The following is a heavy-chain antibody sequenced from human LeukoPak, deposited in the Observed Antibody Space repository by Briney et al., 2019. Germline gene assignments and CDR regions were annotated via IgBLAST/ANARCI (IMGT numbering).Heavy chain of an antibody. Sequence: GASVKVSCKASGYTFNKYGISWVRQAPGQGLEWMGWISCLNRDTRYAQKFQGRVTMTTDTSTSTVYMELRSLRSDDTAVYYCARDPSNTSGYRVYHDYWGQGALFTVSS. CDR3: ARDPSNTSGYRVYHDY. CDR1: GYTFNKYG. CDR2: ISCLNRDT. V-gene: IGHV1-18*01. D-gene: IGHD5/OR15-5a*01. J-gene: IGHJ4*02.